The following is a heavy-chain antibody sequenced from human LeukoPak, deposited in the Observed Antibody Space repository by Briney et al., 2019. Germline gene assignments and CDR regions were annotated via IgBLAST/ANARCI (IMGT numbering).Heavy chain of an antibody. CDR2: ITYNGAST. D-gene: IGHD1-26*01. J-gene: IGHJ3*02. Sequence: GGSLRLSCAASGFTVSSNYMTWVRQAPGKGLEWVSAITYNGASTGYVDSVKGRFTISRDNAKNSLYLQMNSLRAEDTALYYCARDRGLVGATGDAFDIWGQGTMVTVSS. CDR1: GFTVSSNY. CDR3: ARDRGLVGATGDAFDI. V-gene: IGHV3-20*04.